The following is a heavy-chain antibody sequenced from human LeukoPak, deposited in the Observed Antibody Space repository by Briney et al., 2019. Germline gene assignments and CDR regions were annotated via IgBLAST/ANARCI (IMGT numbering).Heavy chain of an antibody. CDR3: ARDAPLDV. J-gene: IGHJ6*02. CDR1: GFTFSSNW. V-gene: IGHV3-7*04. Sequence: GGSLRLSCAASGFTFSSNWMSWVRQAPGKGLEGVANIKQDGSEKYYVDSVKGRFTISTDNAKNSLYLQMNSLRTEDTAVYYCARDAPLDVWGQGTTVTASS. CDR2: IKQDGSEK.